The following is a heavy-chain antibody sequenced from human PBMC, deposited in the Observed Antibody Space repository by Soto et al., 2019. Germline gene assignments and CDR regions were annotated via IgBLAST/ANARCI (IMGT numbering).Heavy chain of an antibody. J-gene: IGHJ4*02. CDR3: ARDAGYSLPGY. D-gene: IGHD3-22*01. Sequence: SVKVSCKASGGTFSSYTISWVRQAPGQGLEWMGRIIPILGIANYAQKFQGRVTITADKSTSTAYMELSSLRSEDTAVYYCARDAGYSLPGYWGQGTLVTVSS. CDR2: IIPILGIA. CDR1: GGTFSSYT. V-gene: IGHV1-69*04.